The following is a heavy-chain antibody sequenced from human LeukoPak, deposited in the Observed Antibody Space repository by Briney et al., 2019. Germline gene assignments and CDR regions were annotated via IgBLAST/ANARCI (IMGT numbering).Heavy chain of an antibody. CDR1: GFTFSSYW. J-gene: IGHJ4*02. V-gene: IGHV3-74*01. CDR3: AKGGSSSPRSTFDY. D-gene: IGHD6-13*01. Sequence: GGSLRLSCAASGFTFSSYWMHWVRQAPGKGLVWVSHINGDGTTTNYADSVKGRFTISRDNAKNTVYLQMNSLRAEDAAVYYCAKGGSSSPRSTFDYWGQGTLLTVSS. CDR2: INGDGTTT.